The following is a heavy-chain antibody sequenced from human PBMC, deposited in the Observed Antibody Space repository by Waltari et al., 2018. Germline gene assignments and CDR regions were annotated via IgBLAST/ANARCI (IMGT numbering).Heavy chain of an antibody. CDR2: INAYNGAT. V-gene: IGHV1-18*01. J-gene: IGHJ5*02. CDR1: GFTFTNYG. CDR3: ARENWETDRASHSP. D-gene: IGHD1-26*01. Sequence: QVQLVQSGAEVKMPGASVKVPCKASGFTFTNYGFSWVRQAPGQGLEWMGGINAYNGATDYAQNFKDRVTLTTDRYTSTVYMEVRSLRSDDTAIYYCARENWETDRASHSPWGQGTLVTVSS.